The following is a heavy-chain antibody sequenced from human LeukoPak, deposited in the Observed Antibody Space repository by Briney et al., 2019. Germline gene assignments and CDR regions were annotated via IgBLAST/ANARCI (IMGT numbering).Heavy chain of an antibody. CDR2: IRYDGSNK. Sequence: GSLRLSCAASGFTFSSYGMHWVRQAPGKGLEWVAFIRYDGSNKYYADSVKGRFTISRDNSKNTLYLQMNSLRAEDTAVYYCAKGPIGFDDYGDQIWGQGTMVTVSS. CDR3: AKGPIGFDDYGDQI. V-gene: IGHV3-30*02. J-gene: IGHJ3*02. CDR1: GFTFSSYG. D-gene: IGHD4-17*01.